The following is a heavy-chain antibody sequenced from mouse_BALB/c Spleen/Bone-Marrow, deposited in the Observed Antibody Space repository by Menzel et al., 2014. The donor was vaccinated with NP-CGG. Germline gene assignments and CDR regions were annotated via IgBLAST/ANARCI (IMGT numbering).Heavy chain of an antibody. J-gene: IGHJ3*01. Sequence: VQVVESGAELARPGGSVKMSCKASGYTFAYYTAHLVKQRPGQGLEWIGYINPSSGYTNYNQKFKDKATLTTDKSSSTAYMQLSSLTSEDPAVYYCAREVYGSWFAYWGQGTLVTVSA. CDR1: GYTFAYYT. CDR3: AREVYGSWFAY. D-gene: IGHD2-2*01. CDR2: INPSSGYT. V-gene: IGHV1-4*01.